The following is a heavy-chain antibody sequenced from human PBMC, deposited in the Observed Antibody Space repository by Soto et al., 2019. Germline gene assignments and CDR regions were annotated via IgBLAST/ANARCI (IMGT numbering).Heavy chain of an antibody. V-gene: IGHV4-39*01. Sequence: QLLESGPGLVKPSETLSLTCTVSGGSISSSSYYWGWIRQPPGKGLEWIGSIYYSGSTYYNPSLKSRVTISVDTSKNQFALKLSSVTAADTAVYYCASKGPLAMATTPLDYWGQGTLVTVSS. CDR2: IYYSGST. D-gene: IGHD1-1*01. J-gene: IGHJ4*02. CDR3: ASKGPLAMATTPLDY. CDR1: GGSISSSSYY.